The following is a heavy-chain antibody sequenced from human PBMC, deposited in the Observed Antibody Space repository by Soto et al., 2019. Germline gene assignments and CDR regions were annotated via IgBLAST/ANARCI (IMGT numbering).Heavy chain of an antibody. CDR3: AKGSAYCGGDCYSLGY. D-gene: IGHD2-21*02. J-gene: IGHJ4*02. CDR2: ISGSGGST. CDR1: GFTFSSYA. Sequence: VGSLRLSCAASGFTFSSYAMGWVRQAPGKGLEWVSAISGSGGSTYYADSVKGRFTISRDNSKNTLYLQMNSLRAEDTAVYYCAKGSAYCGGDCYSLGYWGQGTLVTVSS. V-gene: IGHV3-23*01.